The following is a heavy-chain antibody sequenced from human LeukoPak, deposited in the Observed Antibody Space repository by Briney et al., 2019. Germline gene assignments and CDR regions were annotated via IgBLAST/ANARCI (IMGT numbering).Heavy chain of an antibody. CDR2: ISAFNGNT. Sequence: SVKVSFKASGYTSTSYDISWVRQAPGQGLEWMGWISAFNGNTNYAQKLQGRVTMTTDTSTSTAYMELRSLRFDDTAVYYCARAEATAAFDIWGQGTMVTVSS. V-gene: IGHV1-18*01. CDR3: ARAEATAAFDI. CDR1: GYTSTSYD. J-gene: IGHJ3*02. D-gene: IGHD1-26*01.